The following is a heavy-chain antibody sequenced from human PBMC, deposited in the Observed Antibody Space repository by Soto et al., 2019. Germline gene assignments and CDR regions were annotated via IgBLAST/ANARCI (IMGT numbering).Heavy chain of an antibody. D-gene: IGHD1-26*01. CDR2: IYHSGST. CDR1: GGSISSSNW. V-gene: IGHV4-4*02. J-gene: IGHJ4*02. CDR3: ARGYSTDEALDYFDY. Sequence: PSETLSLTCAVSGGSISSSNWWSWVRQPPGKGLEWIGEIYHSGSTNYNPSLKSRVTISVDKSKNQFSLKLSSVTAADTAVYYCARGYSTDEALDYFDYWGQGTLVTVSS.